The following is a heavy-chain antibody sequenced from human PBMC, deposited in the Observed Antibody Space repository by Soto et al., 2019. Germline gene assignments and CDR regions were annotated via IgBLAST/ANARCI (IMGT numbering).Heavy chain of an antibody. D-gene: IGHD3-3*01. Sequence: EVQLVESGGGLVQPGGSLRLSCAASGISLSAYWMHWVRQVPGKGLEWIARINEDGRSTSYMDSVKGRFIISRDNARDTLYLQMNSLRLEDTAVYYCARGWVERLPRQPPSDYWGQGTLVTVSS. CDR3: ARGWVERLPRQPPSDY. V-gene: IGHV3-74*01. J-gene: IGHJ4*02. CDR1: GISLSAYW. CDR2: INEDGRST.